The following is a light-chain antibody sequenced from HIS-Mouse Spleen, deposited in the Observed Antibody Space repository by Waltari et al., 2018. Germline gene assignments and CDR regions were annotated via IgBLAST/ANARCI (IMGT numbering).Light chain of an antibody. J-gene: IGKJ4*01. CDR3: QQYNSYSLT. CDR2: KAS. Sequence: DIQLTQSPSTLSESVGDSVTITCLAMRSISSWLAWYQQKPGKAPKLLIYKASSLESGVPSRFSGSGSGTEFTLTISSLQPDDFATYYCQQYNSYSLTFGGGTKVEIK. V-gene: IGKV1-5*03. CDR1: RSISSW.